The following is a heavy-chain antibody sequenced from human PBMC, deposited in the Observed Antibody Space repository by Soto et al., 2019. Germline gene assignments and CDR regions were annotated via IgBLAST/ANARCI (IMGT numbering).Heavy chain of an antibody. CDR3: AADPGRLNYYFDC. D-gene: IGHD3-10*01. V-gene: IGHV1-58*01. CDR2: IVVGSGNT. Sequence: SVKVSCKASGFTFTSSAVQWVRQARGQRLEWIGWIVVGSGNTNYAQKFQERVTITRDMSTSTAYMELSSLRSEDMAVYYCAADPGRLNYYFDCWGQGTLVTVSS. CDR1: GFTFTSSA. J-gene: IGHJ4*02.